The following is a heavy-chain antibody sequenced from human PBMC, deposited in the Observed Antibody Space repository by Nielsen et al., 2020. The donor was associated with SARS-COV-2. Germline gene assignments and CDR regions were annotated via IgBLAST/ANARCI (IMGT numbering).Heavy chain of an antibody. V-gene: IGHV1-69*13. Sequence: SVKVSCKASGGTFSSYAISWVRQAPGQGLEWMGGIIPIFGTANYAQKFKGRVTITADESTSTAYMELSSLRSEDTAVYYCARLNDYSNYAYFDYWGQGTLVTVSS. J-gene: IGHJ4*02. CDR3: ARLNDYSNYAYFDY. D-gene: IGHD4-11*01. CDR2: IIPIFGTA. CDR1: GGTFSSYA.